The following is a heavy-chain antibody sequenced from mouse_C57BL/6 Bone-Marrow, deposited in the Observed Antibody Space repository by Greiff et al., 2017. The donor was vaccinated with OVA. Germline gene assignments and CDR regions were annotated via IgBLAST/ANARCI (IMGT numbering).Heavy chain of an antibody. CDR3: ARSYYYGSSYAMDY. Sequence: EVMLQQSGPELVKPGASVKISCKASGYTFTDYYMNWVKQSHGKSLEWIGDINPNNGGTSYNQKFKGKATLTVDKSSSTAYMELRSLTSEDSAVYYCARSYYYGSSYAMDYWGQGTSVTVSS. D-gene: IGHD1-1*01. J-gene: IGHJ4*01. V-gene: IGHV1-26*01. CDR2: INPNNGGT. CDR1: GYTFTDYY.